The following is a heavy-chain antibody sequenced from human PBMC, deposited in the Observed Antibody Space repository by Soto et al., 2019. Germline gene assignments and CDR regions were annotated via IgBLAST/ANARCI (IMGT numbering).Heavy chain of an antibody. CDR1: GGSISSYY. Sequence: SETLSLTCTVSGGSISSYYWGWIRQPPGKGLEWIGYIYYSGSTNYNPSLKSRVTISVDTSKNQFSLKLSSVTAADTAVYYCASTYCSSTSCYVSLDYWGQGTLVTVSS. CDR3: ASTYCSSTSCYVSLDY. J-gene: IGHJ4*02. CDR2: IYYSGST. V-gene: IGHV4-59*01. D-gene: IGHD2-2*01.